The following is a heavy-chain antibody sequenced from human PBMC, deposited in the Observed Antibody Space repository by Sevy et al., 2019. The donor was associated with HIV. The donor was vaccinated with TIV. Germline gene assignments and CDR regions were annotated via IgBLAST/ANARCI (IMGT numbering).Heavy chain of an antibody. D-gene: IGHD3-9*01. J-gene: IGHJ4*02. CDR2: INPNSGGT. Sequence: ASVKVSCKASGYTFTGYYMHWVRQAPGQGLEWMGWINPNSGGTNYAQKFQGRVTMTRDTSISTAYMELSRLRSDDTAVYYCARDSGPYDILTGYQYTLLDYWGQGTLVTVSS. V-gene: IGHV1-2*02. CDR3: ARDSGPYDILTGYQYTLLDY. CDR1: GYTFTGYY.